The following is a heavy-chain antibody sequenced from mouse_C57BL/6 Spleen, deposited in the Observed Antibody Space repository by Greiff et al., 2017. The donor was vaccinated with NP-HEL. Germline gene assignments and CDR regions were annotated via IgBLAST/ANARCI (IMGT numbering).Heavy chain of an antibody. V-gene: IGHV5-16*01. Sequence: VQLKESEGGLVQPGSSMKLSCTASGFTFSDYYMAWVRQVPEKGLEWVANINYDGSSTYYLDSFKSRFIISRDNAKNMLYLQMSSLKSEDTATYYCARGGSSNYFDYWGQGTTLTVSS. J-gene: IGHJ2*01. CDR3: ARGGSSNYFDY. D-gene: IGHD1-1*01. CDR2: INYDGSST. CDR1: GFTFSDYY.